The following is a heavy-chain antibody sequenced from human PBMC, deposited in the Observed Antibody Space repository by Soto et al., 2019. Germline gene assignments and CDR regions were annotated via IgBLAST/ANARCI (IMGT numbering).Heavy chain of an antibody. CDR2: IEHSGST. J-gene: IGHJ4*02. CDR3: ARVGANPSDY. CDR1: GASFSGYS. D-gene: IGHD1-26*01. V-gene: IGHV4-34*01. Sequence: VHGASFSGYSWSWIRQPPGKGLEWIGDIEHSGSTNYNSSLRSRVTISLDTSKNHFSLKLNSVTAADTAVYYCARVGANPSDYWGQGTLVTVSS.